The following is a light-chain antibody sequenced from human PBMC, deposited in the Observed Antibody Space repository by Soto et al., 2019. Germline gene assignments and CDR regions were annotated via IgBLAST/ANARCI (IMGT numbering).Light chain of an antibody. J-gene: IGKJ4*01. CDR1: QSIDTY. V-gene: IGKV3-11*01. CDR2: DAS. CDR3: QQCYNWPLT. Sequence: EIVLTQSPATLSSSPGERATLSCRASQSIDTYLAWYQQKPGQAPRLLIYDASDRAPGIPARFSGSGSGTAFTRTSGRLEPEDVALYYCQQCYNWPLTFGGGTKVDIE.